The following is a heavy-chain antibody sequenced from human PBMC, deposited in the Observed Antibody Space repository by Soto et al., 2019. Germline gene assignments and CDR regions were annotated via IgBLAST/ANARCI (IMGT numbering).Heavy chain of an antibody. J-gene: IGHJ4*02. CDR3: ARGDGVFAY. D-gene: IGHD3-3*01. CDR2: IIPKFGTA. V-gene: IGHV1-69*01. Sequence: QVQLVQSGAEVKKRGSSVKVSCKASGGTFSNYVISWVRQAPGQGLEWMGGIIPKFGTANYAQKLQGRATITADESTSKAFMELSSLGSEDTAVYFCARGDGVFAYWGQGTLVTVSS. CDR1: GGTFSNYV.